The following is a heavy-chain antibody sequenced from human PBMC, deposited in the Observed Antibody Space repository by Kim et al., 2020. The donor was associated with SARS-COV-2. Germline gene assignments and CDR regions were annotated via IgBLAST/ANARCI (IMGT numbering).Heavy chain of an antibody. J-gene: IGHJ6*02. CDR3: AREIRITMVRGVILLMTGGGPDVVLGMDV. D-gene: IGHD3-10*01. V-gene: IGHV3-48*03. CDR2: ISSSGSTI. CDR1: GFTFSSYE. Sequence: GGSLRLSCAASGFTFSSYEMNWVRQAPGKGLEWVSYISSSGSTIYYADSVKGRFTISRDNAKNSLYLQMNSLRAEDTAVYYCAREIRITMVRGVILLMTGGGPDVVLGMDVWGQGTTVTVSS.